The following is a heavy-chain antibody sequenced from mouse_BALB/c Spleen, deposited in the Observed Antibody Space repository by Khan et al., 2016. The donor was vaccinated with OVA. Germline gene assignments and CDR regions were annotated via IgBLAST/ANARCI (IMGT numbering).Heavy chain of an antibody. CDR2: ISSAATYT. V-gene: IGHV5-9-3*01. CDR1: GFTFSSFV. D-gene: IGHD2-1*01. Sequence: EVQLLETGGGLVEPGGSLKLSCAASGFTFSSFVMSWVRQTPEKRLEWVATISSAATYTYYPDSVKGRFTISRDNAKNTLYLQMNSLRSDDTAIYSCTNGNYGWFAYWGQGTLVTVST. J-gene: IGHJ3*01. CDR3: TNGNYGWFAY.